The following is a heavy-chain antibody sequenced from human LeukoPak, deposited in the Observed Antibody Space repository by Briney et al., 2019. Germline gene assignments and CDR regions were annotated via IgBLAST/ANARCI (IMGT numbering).Heavy chain of an antibody. D-gene: IGHD3-10*01. CDR3: ATDRRSMVRGVNTLFDY. J-gene: IGHJ4*02. Sequence: GASVKVSCKACGYTFTTYGFSWVRQAPGQGLEWMGWISGHNGNTNYAHKLQGRVTMTTDTSTNTAYMELRSLRSDDTVVYYCATDRRSMVRGVNTLFDYWGQGTLVTVSS. CDR1: GYTFTTYG. V-gene: IGHV1-18*01. CDR2: ISGHNGNT.